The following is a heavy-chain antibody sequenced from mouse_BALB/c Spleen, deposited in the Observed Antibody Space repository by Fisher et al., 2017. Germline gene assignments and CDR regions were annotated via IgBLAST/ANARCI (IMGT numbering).Heavy chain of an antibody. CDR3: ARSTMDY. V-gene: IGHV1-20*02. J-gene: IGHJ4*01. Sequence: KFKGKATLTVDKSSSTAHMELRSLASEDSAVYYCARSTMDYWGQGTSVTVSS.